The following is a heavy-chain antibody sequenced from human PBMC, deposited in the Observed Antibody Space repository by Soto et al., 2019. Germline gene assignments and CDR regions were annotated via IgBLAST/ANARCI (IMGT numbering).Heavy chain of an antibody. CDR1: GDSIISSDFY. D-gene: IGHD3-3*02. CDR2: IFHLGSS. J-gene: IGHJ5*02. V-gene: IGHV4-39*01. Sequence: TSETLSLTCTVSGDSIISSDFYWGWVRQPPGKGLEWIGSIFHLGSSYYNPSLKSRVTMSVDTSKNQFSLRLRSVTAADTALYFCARHALALRKNNWFDPWGQGIMVTVSS. CDR3: ARHALALRKNNWFDP.